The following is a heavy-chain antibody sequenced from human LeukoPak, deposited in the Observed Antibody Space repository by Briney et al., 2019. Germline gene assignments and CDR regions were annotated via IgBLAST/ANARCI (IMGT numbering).Heavy chain of an antibody. CDR3: ARNGYNGKLADY. V-gene: IGHV4-39*01. CDR2: IYYSGST. Sequence: PSETLSLTCTVSGGSVSSSSYYWGWIRQPPGKGLEWIGSIYYSGSTYYNPSLKSRVTISVDTSKNQFSLKLSSVTAADTAVYYCARNGYNGKLADYWGQGTLVTVSS. D-gene: IGHD5-24*01. CDR1: GGSVSSSSYY. J-gene: IGHJ4*02.